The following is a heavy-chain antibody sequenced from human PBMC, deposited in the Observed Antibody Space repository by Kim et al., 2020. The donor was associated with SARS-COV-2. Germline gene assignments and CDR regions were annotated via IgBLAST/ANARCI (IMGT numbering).Heavy chain of an antibody. J-gene: IGHJ4*02. CDR2: LNQDGSQK. D-gene: IGHD3-10*01. Sequence: GGSLRLSCAASGFSFTTYWLNWVRQAPGKGLEWVANLNQDGSQKYYVDSVKGRFTISRDNAKSSVYLQMNSLRAEDTAVYYCVRGVNLFWGQGTLVTAS. V-gene: IGHV3-7*01. CDR1: GFSFTTYW. CDR3: VRGVNLF.